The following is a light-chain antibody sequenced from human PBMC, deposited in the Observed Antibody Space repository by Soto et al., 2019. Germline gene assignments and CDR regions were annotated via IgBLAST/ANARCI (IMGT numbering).Light chain of an antibody. CDR2: DAS. J-gene: IGKJ4*01. CDR3: QQFDNLIT. Sequence: EIVLTQSPATLSLSPGERATLSCGASQRISNNYLAWYQQKPGLAPRLLIYDASNRAAGSPDRFSGSGSGTDFTLTISRLEPEDFAVYYCQQFDNLITFGGGTKVEIK. V-gene: IGKV3D-20*01. CDR1: QRISNNY.